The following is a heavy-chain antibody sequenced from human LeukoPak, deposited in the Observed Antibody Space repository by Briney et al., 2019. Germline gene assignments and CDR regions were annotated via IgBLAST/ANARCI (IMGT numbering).Heavy chain of an antibody. CDR1: GYPISSGYY. CDR2: IYHSGST. J-gene: IGHJ4*02. V-gene: IGHV4-38-2*02. CDR3: ARTRSEFCSSSSCFDFDY. Sequence: SETLSLTCTVSGYPISSGYYWGWIRQPPGKGLEWIGNIYHSGSTYDHPSLKSRVTFSIDTSKNQFSLRLSSVTAADTAVYYCARTRSEFCSSSSCFDFDYWGQGTLVTVSS. D-gene: IGHD2-15*01.